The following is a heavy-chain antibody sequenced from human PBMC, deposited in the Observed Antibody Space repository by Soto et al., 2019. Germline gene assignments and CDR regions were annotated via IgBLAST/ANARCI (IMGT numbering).Heavy chain of an antibody. Sequence: QVQLVESGGGVVQPGRSLRLSCAASGFTFSSYGMHWVRQAPGKGLEWVAVIWYDGSNKYYADSVKGRFTISRDNSKNTLYLKMNSLRAEDTAVYYCARNYDILTGYYYYYYYGMDVWGQGTTVTVSS. V-gene: IGHV3-33*01. CDR3: ARNYDILTGYYYYYYYGMDV. J-gene: IGHJ6*02. D-gene: IGHD3-9*01. CDR2: IWYDGSNK. CDR1: GFTFSSYG.